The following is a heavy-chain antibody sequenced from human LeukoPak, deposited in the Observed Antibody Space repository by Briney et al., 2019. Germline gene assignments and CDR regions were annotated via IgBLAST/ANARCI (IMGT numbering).Heavy chain of an antibody. D-gene: IGHD6-25*01. CDR3: ARESSESFDI. Sequence: GGSLRLSCAASGFTFTSHSMNWVRQAPGKGLEWVSSIGSRNTSIYYADSVKGRFTISRDNAKNSLYLQMNSLRAEDTAVYYCARESSESFDIWGQGTMVTVSS. CDR2: IGSRNTSI. J-gene: IGHJ3*02. V-gene: IGHV3-21*01. CDR1: GFTFTSHS.